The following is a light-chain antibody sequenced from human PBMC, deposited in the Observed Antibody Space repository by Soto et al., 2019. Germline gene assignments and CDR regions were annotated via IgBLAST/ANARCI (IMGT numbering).Light chain of an antibody. CDR2: DVV. CDR3: SSYTRTTTNV. V-gene: IGLV2-14*03. J-gene: IGLJ1*01. Sequence: QSVLTQPASVSGSPGQSITISCTGTSSDVGGFNSVSWYQLRPGTAPKLILYDVVDRPSGVSYRFSGSKSGNTASLTISGLQAVDEADYFCSSYTRTTTNVFGSGTRSPP. CDR1: SSDVGGFNS.